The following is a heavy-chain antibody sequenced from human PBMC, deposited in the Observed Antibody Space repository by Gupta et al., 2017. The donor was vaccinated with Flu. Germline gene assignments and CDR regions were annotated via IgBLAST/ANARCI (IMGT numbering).Heavy chain of an antibody. CDR2: ISYDGKYE. J-gene: IGHJ6*02. D-gene: IGHD3-10*02. CDR3: AKDQMFQSLCCPFFDYGLDA. V-gene: IGHV3-30*18. Sequence: QVQLVESGGGVVQPGRSLRRSCEASGFGFNNYGMHWVRQALGKGMEWVAVISYDGKYEFYADSVKGRFSISRDGSKNMVFLEMNSLRGEDTAVYYCAKDQMFQSLCCPFFDYGLDAWGLGTTVTVSS. CDR1: GFGFNNYG.